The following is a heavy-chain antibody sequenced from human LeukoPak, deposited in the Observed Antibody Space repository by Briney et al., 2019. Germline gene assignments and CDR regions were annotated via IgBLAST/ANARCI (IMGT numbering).Heavy chain of an antibody. V-gene: IGHV3-21*01. J-gene: IGHJ5*02. CDR1: GFTFSSYS. CDR2: ISSSSSNI. CDR3: AKDYDYGDYGGNWFDP. D-gene: IGHD4-17*01. Sequence: PGRSLRLSCAASGFTFSSYSMNWVRQAPGKGPEWVSSISSSSSNIYYADSVKGRFTISRDNSKNTLYLQMNSLRAEDTAVYYCAKDYDYGDYGGNWFDPWGQGTLVTVSS.